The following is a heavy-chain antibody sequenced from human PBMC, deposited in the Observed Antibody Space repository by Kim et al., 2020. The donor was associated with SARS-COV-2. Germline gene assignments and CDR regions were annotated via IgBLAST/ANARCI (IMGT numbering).Heavy chain of an antibody. J-gene: IGHJ3*02. D-gene: IGHD3-9*01. Sequence: QKFQSRVTITADKTTSTAYMELSSLRSEDTAVYYCARAHYDILTGDAFDIWGQGTMVTVSS. CDR3: ARAHYDILTGDAFDI. V-gene: IGHV1-69*02.